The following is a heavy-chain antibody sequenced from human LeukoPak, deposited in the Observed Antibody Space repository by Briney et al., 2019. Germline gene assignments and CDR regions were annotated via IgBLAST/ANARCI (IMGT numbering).Heavy chain of an antibody. Sequence: GGSLRLSCAASGFTFSSYGMHWVRQAPGKGLEWVAVISYDGSNKYYADSVKGRFTISGDNSKNTLYLQMNSLRAEDTAVYYCARWGSTANWGQGTLVTVSS. CDR1: GFTFSSYG. CDR3: ARWGSTAN. V-gene: IGHV3-30*03. J-gene: IGHJ4*02. D-gene: IGHD4-17*01. CDR2: ISYDGSNK.